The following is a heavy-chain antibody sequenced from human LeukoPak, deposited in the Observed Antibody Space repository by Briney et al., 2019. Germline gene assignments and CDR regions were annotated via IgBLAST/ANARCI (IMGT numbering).Heavy chain of an antibody. CDR1: GGSFSGYY. Sequence: SETLSLTCAVYGGSFSGYYWSWIRQPPGKGLEWIGEINHSGSTNNNPSLKSRVTISVDTSKNQFSLKLSSVTAADTAVYYCARTWSGYFDYWGQGTLVTVSS. CDR3: ARTWSGYFDY. CDR2: INHSGST. J-gene: IGHJ4*02. V-gene: IGHV4-34*01. D-gene: IGHD3-3*01.